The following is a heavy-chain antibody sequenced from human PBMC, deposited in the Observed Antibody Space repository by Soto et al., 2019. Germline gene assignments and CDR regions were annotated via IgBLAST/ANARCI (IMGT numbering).Heavy chain of an antibody. CDR3: ARARGRYIDY. J-gene: IGHJ4*02. CDR2: IYYSGST. CDR1: GGSISSGGYY. V-gene: IGHV4-31*03. Sequence: SETLSLTCTVSGGSISSGGYYWSWIRQHPGKGLEWIGYIYYSGSTYYNPSLKSRVTISVDTSKNQFSLKLSSVTAADTAVYYCARARGRYIDYWGQGTLVTVSS.